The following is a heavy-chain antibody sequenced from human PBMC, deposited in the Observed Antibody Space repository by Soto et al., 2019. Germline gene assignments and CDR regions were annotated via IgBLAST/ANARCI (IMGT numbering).Heavy chain of an antibody. V-gene: IGHV3-30-3*01. J-gene: IGHJ4*02. CDR3: ARDGVSWTGYTWKYGTYFAY. CDR2: ISYDGNNK. CDR1: GFTYSTYT. Sequence: QVQLVESGGGVVQPGRSLRLSCAASGFTYSTYTMHWVRQAPGKGLEWVAVISYDGNNKFYADSVKGRFTISRDSTKQPQYLTMNSLRPDDTAMYYCARDGVSWTGYTWKYGTYFAYWGQGALVTVSS. D-gene: IGHD1-7*01.